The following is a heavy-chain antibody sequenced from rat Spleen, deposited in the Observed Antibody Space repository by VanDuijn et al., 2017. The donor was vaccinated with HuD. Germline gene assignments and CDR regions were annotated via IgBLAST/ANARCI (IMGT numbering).Heavy chain of an antibody. Sequence: QVQLKESGPGLVQPSQTLSLTCTVSGFSLTSYHVSWVRQPPGKGLEWMGVIWTGGTTAYNSLLKSRLSISRDTSKSQVFLKMNSLQTEDTATYYGARDAPIAAPFDFWGQGVLVTVSS. CDR1: GFSLTSYH. J-gene: IGHJ2*01. CDR2: IWTGGTT. V-gene: IGHV2-43*01. D-gene: IGHD1-2*01. CDR3: ARDAPIAAPFDF.